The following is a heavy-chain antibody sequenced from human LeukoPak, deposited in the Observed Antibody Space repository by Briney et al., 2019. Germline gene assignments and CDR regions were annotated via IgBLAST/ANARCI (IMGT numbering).Heavy chain of an antibody. J-gene: IGHJ4*02. CDR3: ARDKQGYFDY. Sequence: SETLSLTCTVSGGSIISYYWSWIGQPPPKGREWIGYIYYTGSTNYNPSLKIQVTISVDTSKNQFSLKLSSVTAADPAVYYCARDKQGYFDYWGQGPLVTVSS. CDR1: GGSIISYY. D-gene: IGHD6-13*01. V-gene: IGHV4-59*01. CDR2: IYYTGST.